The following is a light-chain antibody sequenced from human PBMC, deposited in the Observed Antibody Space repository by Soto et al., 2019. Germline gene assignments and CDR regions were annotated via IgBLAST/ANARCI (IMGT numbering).Light chain of an antibody. CDR1: QSVSSSY. J-gene: IGKJ4*01. Sequence: EIVLRQSPGTLSLSPGEGATLSCRASQSVSSSYLAWYQQKPGRAPRLLIYGASSRATGIPDRFSGSGSGTEFTLTISSLEPEDFAVYVCQQYGNSLSFGGGTKVEIK. CDR3: QQYGNSLS. CDR2: GAS. V-gene: IGKV3-20*01.